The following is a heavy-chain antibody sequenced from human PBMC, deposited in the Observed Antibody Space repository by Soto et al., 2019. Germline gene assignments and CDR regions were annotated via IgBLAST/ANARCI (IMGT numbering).Heavy chain of an antibody. Sequence: EVQLLESGGGLGQPGGSLRLSCAASGFSLSDYAMNWVRQAPGKGLEWVATLSGSLDTAFYADSVKGRFTISRDNSKNTLYLQTNSLRADDTAIYYCAKDSGLPGFGVVIHAFDVWGQGTRVTVSS. V-gene: IGHV3-23*01. D-gene: IGHD3-3*01. CDR2: LSGSLDTA. CDR3: AKDSGLPGFGVVIHAFDV. J-gene: IGHJ3*01. CDR1: GFSLSDYA.